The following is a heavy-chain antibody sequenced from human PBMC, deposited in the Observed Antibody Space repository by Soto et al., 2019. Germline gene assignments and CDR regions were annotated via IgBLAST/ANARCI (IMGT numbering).Heavy chain of an antibody. Sequence: GGXXRLSXXAXGFIFSESTIYWVRQVPGKGLEAISAVSTSGRSTYYADSVKDRFTISRDNSKNTLFLQMGSLRPEDTAIYYCVKQAHGLDGVAFDYWGQGTQVTVSS. V-gene: IGHV3-64D*06. J-gene: IGHJ4*02. CDR1: GFIFSEST. CDR2: VSTSGRST. D-gene: IGHD2-15*01. CDR3: VKQAHGLDGVAFDY.